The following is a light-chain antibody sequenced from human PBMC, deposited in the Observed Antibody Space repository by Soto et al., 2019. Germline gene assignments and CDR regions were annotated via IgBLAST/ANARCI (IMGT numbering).Light chain of an antibody. CDR3: FASYSGRVI. V-gene: IGLV7-46*01. Sequence: QAVVTLEPSLTVSPGGTVTLTCAFSTGAVTSGHYPYWFQQKPGQAPRTLIYDTTNKHSWTPARFSGSLLGGKAALTLSGAQPEDEADYYCFASYSGRVIFGGGTKLTVL. CDR2: DTT. J-gene: IGLJ2*01. CDR1: TGAVTSGHY.